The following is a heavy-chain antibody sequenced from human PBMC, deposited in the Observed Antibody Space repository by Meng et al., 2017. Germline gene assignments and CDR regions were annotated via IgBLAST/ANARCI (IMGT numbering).Heavy chain of an antibody. V-gene: IGHV3-53*02. CDR1: GFTVSSNY. J-gene: IGHJ5*02. CDR3: ARGPYCGGDCYSGWFDP. Sequence: VQLVEMGGGLIQPGGSLRLSCAASGFTVSSNYMSWVRQAPGKGLEWVSVIYSGGSTYYADSVKGRFTISRDNSKNTLYLQMNSLRAEDTAVYYCARGPYCGGDCYSGWFDPWGQGTLVTVSS. CDR2: IYSGGST. D-gene: IGHD2-21*02.